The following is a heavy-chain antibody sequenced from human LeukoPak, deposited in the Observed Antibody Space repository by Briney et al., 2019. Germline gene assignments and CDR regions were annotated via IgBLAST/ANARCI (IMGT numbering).Heavy chain of an antibody. V-gene: IGHV4-39*01. Sequence: PSETLSLTCTVSGGSISSSSYYWGWIRQPPGKGLEWIGSIYYSGSTYYNPSLKSRVTISVDTSKNQFSLKLGSVTAADTAVYYCARHRDYGDYGVPLDYWGQGTLVTVSS. D-gene: IGHD4-17*01. CDR3: ARHRDYGDYGVPLDY. CDR2: IYYSGST. CDR1: GGSISSSSYY. J-gene: IGHJ4*02.